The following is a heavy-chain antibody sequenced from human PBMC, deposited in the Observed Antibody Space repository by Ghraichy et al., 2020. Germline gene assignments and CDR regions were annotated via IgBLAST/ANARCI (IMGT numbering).Heavy chain of an antibody. CDR1: GFTFSSYG. CDR3: AKLWGRYFDL. D-gene: IGHD3-16*01. Sequence: GGSLRLSCAASGFTFSSYGLNWVRQAPGKGLEWLSYISSSSTIYYADSVKGRFTISRDNAENSLYLQMNSLRAEDTAVYYCAKLWGRYFDLWGRGTLVTVSS. CDR2: ISSSSTI. J-gene: IGHJ2*01. V-gene: IGHV3-48*04.